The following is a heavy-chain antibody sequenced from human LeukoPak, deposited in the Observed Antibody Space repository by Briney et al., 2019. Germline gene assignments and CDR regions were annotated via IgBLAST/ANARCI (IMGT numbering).Heavy chain of an antibody. CDR3: TRDHDSSGNYLDYFDS. CDR2: IRVHDGES. Sequence: ASVKVSCKASGYTFTNYPITLVRQAPGQGLEWMGWIRVHDGESKYAQNFQGRLTLTTDTSTSTAYMELRSLRSGDTALYYCTRDHDSSGNYLDYFDSWGQGTLVTVSS. J-gene: IGHJ4*02. CDR1: GYTFTNYP. D-gene: IGHD3-22*01. V-gene: IGHV1-18*01.